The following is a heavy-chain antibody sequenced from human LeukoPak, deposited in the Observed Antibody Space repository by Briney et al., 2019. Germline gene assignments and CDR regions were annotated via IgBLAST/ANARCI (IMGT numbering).Heavy chain of an antibody. CDR3: AKDPGASYYDSSGYYPSSIDY. CDR1: GFTFSSYG. J-gene: IGHJ4*02. D-gene: IGHD3-22*01. V-gene: IGHV3-30*18. Sequence: PGTSLTLSCAASGFTFSSYGMHWVRQAPGKGLEWVAVISYDGGNKSYADSVKGRFTISRDNSKNTLHLQMNSLRAEDTAVYYCAKDPGASYYDSSGYYPSSIDYWGQGTLVTVSS. CDR2: ISYDGGNK.